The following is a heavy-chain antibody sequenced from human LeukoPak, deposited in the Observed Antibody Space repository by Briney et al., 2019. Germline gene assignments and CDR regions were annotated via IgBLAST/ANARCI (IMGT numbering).Heavy chain of an antibody. CDR1: GFTFSSYW. Sequence: PGGSLRLSCAASGFTFSSYWMSWVRQAPGKGLEWVANIKQDGSEKYYVDSVKGRFTISRDNAKNSLYLQMNSLRAEDTAVYYCAREETSCYVKVWCGIYYGMDVWGQGTTVTVSS. V-gene: IGHV3-7*03. CDR2: IKQDGSEK. D-gene: IGHD2-2*01. J-gene: IGHJ6*02. CDR3: AREETSCYVKVWCGIYYGMDV.